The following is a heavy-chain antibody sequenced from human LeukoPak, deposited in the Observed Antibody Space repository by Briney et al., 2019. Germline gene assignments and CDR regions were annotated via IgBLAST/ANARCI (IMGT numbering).Heavy chain of an antibody. CDR2: IYSGGST. D-gene: IGHD6-6*01. J-gene: IGHJ4*02. V-gene: IGHV3-53*01. CDR1: GFIVRNYY. Sequence: GGSLRLSCAASGFIVRNYYLSWVRQAPGKGLEWVSAIYSGGSTYYADSVEGRFTISRDNSKNTVSLQMKSLRAEDTAVYYCAKGPRQNFDYWGQGTLVTVSS. CDR3: AKGPRQNFDY.